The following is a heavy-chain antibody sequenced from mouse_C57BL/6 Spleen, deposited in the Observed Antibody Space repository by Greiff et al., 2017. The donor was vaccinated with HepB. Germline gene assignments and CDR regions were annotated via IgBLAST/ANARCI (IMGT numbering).Heavy chain of an antibody. J-gene: IGHJ1*03. Sequence: QVQLQQPGPELVKPGASVKLSCKASGYTFTSYWMHWVKQRPGQGLEWIGNINPSNGGTNYNEKFKIKATLTVYKSSISAYMQLSSPASEDSAVYYSAEEATGDEGYFDVWGTGTTVTVSS. CDR2: INPSNGGT. CDR3: AEEATGDEGYFDV. CDR1: GYTFTSYW. D-gene: IGHD3-3*01. V-gene: IGHV1-53*01.